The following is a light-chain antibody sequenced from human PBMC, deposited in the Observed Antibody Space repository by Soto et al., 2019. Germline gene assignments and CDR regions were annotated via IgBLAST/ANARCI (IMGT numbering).Light chain of an antibody. CDR2: YAS. CDR3: QQHGSWPRYT. J-gene: IGKJ2*01. V-gene: IGKV3-11*01. CDR1: QSVSSY. Sequence: EIVLTQSPATLSLSPGERATLSCRASQSVSSYLAWYQQKPGQAPRLLIYYASNRATGIPARFSGSGSGTDFTLTISSLEPEDFAVYYCQQHGSWPRYTFGQGTKLEIK.